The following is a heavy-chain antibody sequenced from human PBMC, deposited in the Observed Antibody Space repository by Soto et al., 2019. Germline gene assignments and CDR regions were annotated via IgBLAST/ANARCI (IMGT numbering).Heavy chain of an antibody. Sequence: SETLSLTCTVSGGSISSYYWSWIRQPPGKGLEWIGYIYYSGSTNYNPSLKSRVTISVDKSKNQFSLKLSSVTAADTAMYYCARSRRGAYSSGWYSPSDYYNYGIDVWGQGTKVTVSS. V-gene: IGHV4-59*12. CDR1: GGSISSYY. D-gene: IGHD6-19*01. CDR2: IYYSGST. J-gene: IGHJ6*02. CDR3: ARSRRGAYSSGWYSPSDYYNYGIDV.